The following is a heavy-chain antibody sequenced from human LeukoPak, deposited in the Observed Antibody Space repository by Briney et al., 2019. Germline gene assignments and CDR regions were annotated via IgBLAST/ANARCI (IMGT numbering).Heavy chain of an antibody. J-gene: IGHJ1*01. Sequence: SGPTLVNPTQTLTLTCTFSGFSLSTSGVGVGWIRQPPGKALEWLALIYWNDDKRYSPSLKSRLTITKDTSKNQVVLTMTNMDPVDTATYYCAHRNVDDSSGYYLEYFQHWGQGTLVTVSS. CDR1: GFSLSTSGVG. CDR3: AHRNVDDSSGYYLEYFQH. CDR2: IYWNDDK. D-gene: IGHD3-22*01. V-gene: IGHV2-5*01.